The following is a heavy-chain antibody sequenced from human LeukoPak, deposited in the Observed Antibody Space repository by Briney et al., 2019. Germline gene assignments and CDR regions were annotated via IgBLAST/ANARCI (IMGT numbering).Heavy chain of an antibody. J-gene: IGHJ4*02. V-gene: IGHV3-21*01. CDR3: ASTNVYYYDSSGLYYSDY. CDR1: GFTFSSYS. D-gene: IGHD3-22*01. CDR2: ISSSSSYI. Sequence: GGSLRLSCAASGFTFSSYSMNWVRQAPGKGLEWVSSISSSSSYIYYADSVKGRFTISRDNAKNSLYLQMNSLRAEDTAVYYCASTNVYYYDSSGLYYSDYWGQGTLVTVSS.